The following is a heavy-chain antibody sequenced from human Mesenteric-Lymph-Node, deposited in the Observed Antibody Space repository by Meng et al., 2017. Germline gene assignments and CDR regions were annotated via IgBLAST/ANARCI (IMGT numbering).Heavy chain of an antibody. Sequence: QVQLVQSGAEVKKPGASVKVSCKASGYTFTSYYMHWVRQAPGQGLEWMGIINPSGGSTSYAQKFQGRVTMTRDTSISTAYMELSRLRSDDTAVYYCARLAVAGDNWFDPWGQGTLVTVSS. V-gene: IGHV1-46*01. CDR1: GYTFTSYY. CDR2: INPSGGST. CDR3: ARLAVAGDNWFDP. D-gene: IGHD6-19*01. J-gene: IGHJ5*02.